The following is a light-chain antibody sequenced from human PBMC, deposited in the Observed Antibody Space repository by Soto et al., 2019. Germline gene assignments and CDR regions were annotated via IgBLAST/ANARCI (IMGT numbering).Light chain of an antibody. CDR2: GAS. V-gene: IGKV3-20*01. J-gene: IGKJ5*01. CDR1: QSVSSSY. CDR3: QQYGISPIT. Sequence: EIVLTQSPDILSLSPGERATLSCRASQSVSSSYLAWYQQKPGQAPRLLIYGASNRATGIPDRFSGSGSGTDFTVNFSRLETADFAVYYCQQYGISPITFGQGTRLEIK.